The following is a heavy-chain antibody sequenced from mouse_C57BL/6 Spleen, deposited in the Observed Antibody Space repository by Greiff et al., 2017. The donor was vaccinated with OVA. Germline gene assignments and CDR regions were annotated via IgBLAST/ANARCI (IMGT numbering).Heavy chain of an antibody. D-gene: IGHD1-1*01. V-gene: IGHV5-17*01. CDR3: ARGDYYGSADWFAY. J-gene: IGHJ3*01. CDR1: GFTFSDYG. CDR2: ISSGSSTI. Sequence: EVKVEESGGGLVKPGGSLKLSCAASGFTFSDYGMHWVRQAPEKGLEWVAYISSGSSTIYYADTVKGRFTISRDNAKNTLFLQMTSLRSEDTAMYYCARGDYYGSADWFAYWGQGTLVTVSA.